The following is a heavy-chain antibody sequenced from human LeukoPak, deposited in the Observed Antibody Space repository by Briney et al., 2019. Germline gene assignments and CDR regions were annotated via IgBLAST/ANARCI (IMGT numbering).Heavy chain of an antibody. CDR1: GGSISSGDYY. Sequence: PSETLSLTCTVSGGSISSGDYYWSWIRQPPGKGLEWIGYIYYSGSTYYNPSLKSRVTISVDTSKNQFSLKLSSVTAADTAVYYCARNQYYDILIGISWGQGTLVTVSP. CDR3: ARNQYYDILIGIS. D-gene: IGHD3-9*01. J-gene: IGHJ4*02. V-gene: IGHV4-30-4*01. CDR2: IYYSGST.